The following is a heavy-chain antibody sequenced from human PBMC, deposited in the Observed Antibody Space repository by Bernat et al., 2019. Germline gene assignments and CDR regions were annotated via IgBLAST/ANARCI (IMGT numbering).Heavy chain of an antibody. J-gene: IGHJ4*02. Sequence: EVQLLESGGGLVKPGGSLRLSCAASGFTFSTYSMTWVRQAPGKGLEWVSSISSSSSYIYYADSVRGRFTISRDNAKNSLYLQMNSLRAEDTAVYYCARLTARSVVVIPLCDSWGQGILVTVSS. D-gene: IGHD3-22*01. CDR3: ARLTARSVVVIPLCDS. CDR2: ISSSSSYI. V-gene: IGHV3-21*01. CDR1: GFTFSTYS.